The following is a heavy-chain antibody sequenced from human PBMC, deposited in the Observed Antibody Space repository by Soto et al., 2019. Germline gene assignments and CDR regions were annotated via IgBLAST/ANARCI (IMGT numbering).Heavy chain of an antibody. V-gene: IGHV3-21*01. D-gene: IGHD7-27*01. CDR2: ISSSSSYI. CDR3: ARGRAELGKANWFDP. Sequence: GGSLRLSCAASGFTFSSYSMNWVRQAPGKGLEWVSSISSSSSYIYYADSVKGRFTISRDNAKNSLYLQMNSLRAEDTAVYYCARGRAELGKANWFDPWGQGTLVTVSS. J-gene: IGHJ5*02. CDR1: GFTFSSYS.